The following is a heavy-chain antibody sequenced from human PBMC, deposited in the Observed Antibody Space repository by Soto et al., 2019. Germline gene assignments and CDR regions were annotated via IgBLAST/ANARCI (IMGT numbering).Heavy chain of an antibody. D-gene: IGHD3-3*01. CDR3: ANSRYYDFWSGPQINYYYYYGMDV. V-gene: IGHV4-34*01. J-gene: IGHJ6*02. CDR1: GGSFIGYY. CDR2: INHSGST. Sequence: PSETLSLTCAVYGGSFIGYYWSWIRQPPGKGLEWIGEINHSGSTNYNPSLKSRVTISVDTSKNQFSLKLSSVTAADTAVYYCANSRYYDFWSGPQINYYYYYGMDVWGQGTTVTVSS.